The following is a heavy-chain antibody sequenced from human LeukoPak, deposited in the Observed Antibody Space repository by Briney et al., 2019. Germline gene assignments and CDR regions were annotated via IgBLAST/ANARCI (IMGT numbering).Heavy chain of an antibody. J-gene: IGHJ6*02. CDR3: ARVMFGSLGRHGMDV. D-gene: IGHD3-16*01. V-gene: IGHV3-13*01. CDR2: IDSTGAT. Sequence: GGSLRFSCAASGFSFSTYDMHWVRQATGEGLEWVSAIDSTGATYYPGSVRGRFTISRENAKNSLYLQMNSLRAGDTAVYYCARVMFGSLGRHGMDVWGQGTTVTVSS. CDR1: GFSFSTYD.